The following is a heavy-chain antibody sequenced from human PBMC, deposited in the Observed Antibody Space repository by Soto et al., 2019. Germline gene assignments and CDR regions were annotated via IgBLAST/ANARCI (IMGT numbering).Heavy chain of an antibody. CDR3: ARDQEYSTSGLYWFDL. CDR2: ISAYNGDT. D-gene: IGHD6-6*01. V-gene: IGHV1-18*04. Sequence: VQLVQSGAEVKKPGASVKVSCKASGYTFTSYSITWVRQAPGQDLEWMGWISAYNGDTNYAQRLQGRVTMTKDTSTSTVYMELKSLKSDDTAVYYCARDQEYSTSGLYWFDLWGQGTLVTVSS. J-gene: IGHJ5*02. CDR1: GYTFTSYS.